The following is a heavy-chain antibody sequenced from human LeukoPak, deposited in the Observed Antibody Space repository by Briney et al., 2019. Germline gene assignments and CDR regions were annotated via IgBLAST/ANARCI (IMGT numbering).Heavy chain of an antibody. D-gene: IGHD1-1*01. J-gene: IGHJ3*02. CDR1: GFAFSSYG. V-gene: IGHV3-33*01. Sequence: GGSLRLSCAASGFAFSSYGMHWVRQAPGKGLEWEAVIFYDGSEKYYADSVKGRFTISRDNSKNTLYLQMNSLRADDTAVYYCARGYGQGAFDIRGQGTMVTVSS. CDR2: IFYDGSEK. CDR3: ARGYGQGAFDI.